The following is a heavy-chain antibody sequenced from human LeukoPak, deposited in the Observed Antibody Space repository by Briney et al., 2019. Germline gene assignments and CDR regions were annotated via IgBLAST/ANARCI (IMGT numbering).Heavy chain of an antibody. J-gene: IGHJ4*02. CDR1: GFXFNSYG. D-gene: IGHD6-19*01. Sequence: GGSLRLSCAASGFXFNSYGIHWVRQAPGKGLEWVAVISYDETDKYYADSVRGRFTVSRDNSKNTLYLQMNSLRAEDTAVYYCAKRYSSGWYYLDYWGQGTLVTVSS. V-gene: IGHV3-30*18. CDR2: ISYDETDK. CDR3: AKRYSSGWYYLDY.